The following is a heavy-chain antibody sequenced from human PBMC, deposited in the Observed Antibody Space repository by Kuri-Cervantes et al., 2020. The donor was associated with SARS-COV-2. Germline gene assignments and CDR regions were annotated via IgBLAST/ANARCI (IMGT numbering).Heavy chain of an antibody. V-gene: IGHV4-59*01. CDR3: ARGERLGGDY. J-gene: IGHJ4*02. D-gene: IGHD3-16*01. CDR1: GGSISSYY. CDR2: IYYSGST. Sequence: SETLSLTCTVSGGSISSYYWSWIRQPPGKGLEWIGYIYYSGSTNYNPSLKSRVTISVDTSKNQSSLKLSSVTAADTAVYYCARGERLGGDYWGQGTLVTVSS.